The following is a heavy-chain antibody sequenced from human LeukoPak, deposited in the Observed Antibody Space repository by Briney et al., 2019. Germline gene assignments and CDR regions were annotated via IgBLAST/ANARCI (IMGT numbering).Heavy chain of an antibody. J-gene: IGHJ4*01. CDR1: GFTFSRYW. CDR2: INTDGSST. CDR3: ARSAYYDRSGYYRDY. V-gene: IGHV3-74*01. Sequence: GGSMRLSCAASGFTFSRYWIHWVRQAPGKGLVWVSRINTDGSSTTYADSVKGRSTISRDNAKNTLYLQMNSLRAEDTAVYYCARSAYYDRSGYYRDYWGQGTLVTVSS. D-gene: IGHD3-22*01.